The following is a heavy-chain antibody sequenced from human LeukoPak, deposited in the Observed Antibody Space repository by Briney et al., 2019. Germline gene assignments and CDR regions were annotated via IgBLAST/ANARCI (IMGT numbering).Heavy chain of an antibody. D-gene: IGHD3-16*01. V-gene: IGHV1-2*02. CDR1: GYTFTGYC. Sequence: ASVKVSCKASGYTFTGYCMHWVRQAPGQGLEWMGWINPNSGGTNYAQKFQGRVTMTRDTFISTAYMELSRLRSDDTAVYYCARDGKDNWGYYYYGMDVWGQGTTVTASS. CDR3: ARDGKDNWGYYYYGMDV. CDR2: INPNSGGT. J-gene: IGHJ6*02.